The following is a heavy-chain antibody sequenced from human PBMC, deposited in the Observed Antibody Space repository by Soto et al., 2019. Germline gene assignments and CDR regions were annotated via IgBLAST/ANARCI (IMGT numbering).Heavy chain of an antibody. CDR2: ISAYNGNT. V-gene: IGHV1-18*01. J-gene: IGHJ3*02. Sequence: ASVKVSCKASGYTFTSYGISWVRQAPGQGLEWMGWISAYNGNTNYAQKLQGRVTMTTDTSTSTAYMELRSLRSDDTAVYYGARVNRGGRSSPDAFDIWGQGTMVTVSS. D-gene: IGHD6-6*01. CDR3: ARVNRGGRSSPDAFDI. CDR1: GYTFTSYG.